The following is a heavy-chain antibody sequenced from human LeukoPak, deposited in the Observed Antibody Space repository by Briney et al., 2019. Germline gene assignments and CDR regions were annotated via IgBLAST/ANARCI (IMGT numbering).Heavy chain of an antibody. J-gene: IGHJ4*02. CDR1: GFTFSSYS. V-gene: IGHV3-48*01. Sequence: GGSLRLSCAASGFTFSSYSMNWVRQAPGKGLEWVSYISSSSSTIYYADSVKGRFTISRDNAKNSLYLQMNRLRAEDTAVYYCARGRVAVAGTSFALVDYWGQGTLVTVSS. CDR2: ISSSSSTI. D-gene: IGHD6-19*01. CDR3: ARGRVAVAGTSFALVDY.